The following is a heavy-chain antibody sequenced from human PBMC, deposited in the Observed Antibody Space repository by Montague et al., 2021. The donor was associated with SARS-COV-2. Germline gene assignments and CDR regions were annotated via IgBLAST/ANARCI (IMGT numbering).Heavy chain of an antibody. CDR2: IYYRGST. D-gene: IGHD3-10*01. V-gene: IGHV4-39*07. Sequence: SETLSLTCTVSGDSISSSNYYWSWIRQPPGKGLEWIGSIYYRGSTYYNPSLKSRVTISVDTSMNQFSLKLNSVTAAGTAAYYCAATDYFASGKYDFWGQGTWVTVSS. CDR3: AATDYFASGKYDF. J-gene: IGHJ4*02. CDR1: GDSISSSNYY.